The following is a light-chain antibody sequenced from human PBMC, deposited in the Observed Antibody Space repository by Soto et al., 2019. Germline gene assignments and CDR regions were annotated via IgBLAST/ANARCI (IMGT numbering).Light chain of an antibody. J-gene: IGKJ2*01. CDR3: QHRSKWPYT. CDR1: QSVSSY. CDR2: DAS. Sequence: EIVLTQPPATLSLSPGERATLSCRASQSVSSYLAWYQHKPAQAPRLLIYDASNRATGIPARFSGSGSGTDFTLTISSLEPEDFAVYYCQHRSKWPYTFGHGTKLEIK. V-gene: IGKV3-11*01.